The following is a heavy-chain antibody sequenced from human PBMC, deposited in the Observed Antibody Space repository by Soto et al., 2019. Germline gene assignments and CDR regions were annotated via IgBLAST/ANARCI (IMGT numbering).Heavy chain of an antibody. J-gene: IGHJ4*01. CDR2: INQDGSEK. D-gene: IGHD3-16*01. Sequence: GGSLRLSCAASGFTFSSYFMTWVRQAPGKGLEWVANINQDGSEKYYVDSVKGRFTISRDNAENSLYLQMSSLRAEDTAVYYCAKVGGISIHLGNDYWGHGTLVTVSS. V-gene: IGHV3-7*01. CDR1: GFTFSSYF. CDR3: AKVGGISIHLGNDY.